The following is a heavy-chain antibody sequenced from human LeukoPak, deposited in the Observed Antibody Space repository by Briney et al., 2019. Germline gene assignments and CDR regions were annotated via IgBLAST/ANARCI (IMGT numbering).Heavy chain of an antibody. D-gene: IGHD4-17*01. J-gene: IGHJ4*02. CDR3: ARAPTVTAESAFGY. CDR1: GYTFSNYA. V-gene: IGHV3-64*01. Sequence: GGSLRLSCVASGYTFSNYAMHWVRQTPGKGLEYVSGINSNGGSKQYASSVKGRFTISRDNSKDTLYLQMGSLRSEDTAVYYCARAPTVTAESAFGYWGQGTLVTVSS. CDR2: INSNGGSK.